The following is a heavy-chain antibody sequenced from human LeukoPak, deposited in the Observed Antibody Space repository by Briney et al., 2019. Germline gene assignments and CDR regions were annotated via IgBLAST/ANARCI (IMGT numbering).Heavy chain of an antibody. V-gene: IGHV4-59*01. D-gene: IGHD3-22*01. CDR1: GGSISSYY. CDR2: IYYSGST. Sequence: KTLSLTCTVSGGSISSYYWSWIRQPPGKGLEWIGYIYYSGSTNYNPSLKSRVTISVDTSKNQFSLKLSSVTAADTAVYYCARAYRHYYDSTDYSFDYWGQGTLVTVSS. J-gene: IGHJ4*02. CDR3: ARAYRHYYDSTDYSFDY.